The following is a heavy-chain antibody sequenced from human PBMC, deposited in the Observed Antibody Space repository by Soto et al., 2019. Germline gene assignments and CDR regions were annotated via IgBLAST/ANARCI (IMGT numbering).Heavy chain of an antibody. CDR2: IIPIFGTA. V-gene: IGHV1-69*01. J-gene: IGHJ6*02. CDR1: GGTFSSYA. CDR3: ARDPDYYDSSGYSYGMDV. D-gene: IGHD3-22*01. Sequence: QVQLVQSGAEVKKPGSSVKVSCKASGGTFSSYAISWVRQAPGQGLEWMGGIIPIFGTANYAQKFQGRVTITADESTSTAYMELSSLRSEDTAVYYCARDPDYYDSSGYSYGMDVWGQGTTVTVSS.